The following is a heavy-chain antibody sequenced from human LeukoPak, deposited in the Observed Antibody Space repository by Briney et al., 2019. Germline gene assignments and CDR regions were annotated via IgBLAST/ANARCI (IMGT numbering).Heavy chain of an antibody. J-gene: IGHJ4*02. CDR1: GGSISSYY. Sequence: PSETLSLTCTVPGGSISSYYWSWIRQPAGEGLEWIGRIYTSRSTNYNPSLKSRVTMSVDTSKNQFSLKLSSVTAADTAVYYCARDPSSGWAFDYWGQGTLVTVSS. CDR3: ARDPSSGWAFDY. V-gene: IGHV4-4*07. CDR2: IYTSRST. D-gene: IGHD6-19*01.